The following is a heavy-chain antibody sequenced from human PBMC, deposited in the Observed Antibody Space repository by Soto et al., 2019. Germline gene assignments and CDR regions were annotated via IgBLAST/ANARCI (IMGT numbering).Heavy chain of an antibody. CDR2: INHSGST. CDR1: GGSFSGYY. J-gene: IGHJ4*02. Sequence: SETLSLTCAVYGGSFSGYYWSCIRQPPGKGLEWIGEINHSGSTNYNPSLKSRVTIPVDTSKNQFSLKLSSVTAADTAVYYCARGGHIVVVTAIRVRAFDYWGQGTLVTVSS. CDR3: ARGGHIVVVTAIRVRAFDY. V-gene: IGHV4-34*01. D-gene: IGHD2-21*02.